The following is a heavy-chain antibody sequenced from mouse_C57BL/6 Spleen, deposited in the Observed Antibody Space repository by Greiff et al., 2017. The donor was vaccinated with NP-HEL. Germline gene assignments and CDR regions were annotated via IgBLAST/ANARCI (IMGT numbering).Heavy chain of an antibody. CDR2: IDPSDSYT. Sequence: VQLQQPGAELVMPGASVKLSCKASGYTFTSYWMHWVKQRPGQGLEWIGEIDPSDSYTNYNQKFKGKSTLTVDKSSSTAYMQLSSLTSEDSAVYYCARGGLNAYWGQGTLVTVSA. D-gene: IGHD2-4*01. V-gene: IGHV1-69*01. CDR1: GYTFTSYW. J-gene: IGHJ3*01. CDR3: ARGGLNAY.